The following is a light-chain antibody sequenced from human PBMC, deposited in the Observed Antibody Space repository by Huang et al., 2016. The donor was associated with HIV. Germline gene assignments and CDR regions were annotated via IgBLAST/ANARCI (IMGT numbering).Light chain of an antibody. CDR3: QQTDRFSIT. J-gene: IGKJ5*01. CDR2: ATS. V-gene: IGKV1-12*01. Sequence: DIQMTQSPSSVSASVGERVTITCRASQDISSYGAWYQQKPGKAPKLLIYATSTLQSGVPSRFSGSSSGAEFTLTISSLQPEDFATYYCQQTDRFSITFGQGTRLEIK. CDR1: QDISSY.